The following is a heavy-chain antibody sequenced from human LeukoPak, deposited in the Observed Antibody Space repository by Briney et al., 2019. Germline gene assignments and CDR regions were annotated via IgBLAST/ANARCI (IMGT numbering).Heavy chain of an antibody. J-gene: IGHJ6*02. CDR1: GFTFSSYW. V-gene: IGHV3-7*05. CDR2: VKQDGSEK. CDR3: TRGSYGMDV. Sequence: GGSLRLSCAASGFTFSSYWMTWVRQAPGKGLEWVANVKQDGSEKYYVDSVKGRFTISKDNAKNSLYLQMNSLRAEDTAVYYCTRGSYGMDVWGQGTTVTVSS.